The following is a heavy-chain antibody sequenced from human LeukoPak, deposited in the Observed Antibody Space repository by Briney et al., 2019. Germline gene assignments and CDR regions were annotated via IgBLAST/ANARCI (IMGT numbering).Heavy chain of an antibody. CDR2: ISSYGYNK. D-gene: IGHD3-9*01. CDR3: AEDLGRGILTGFLRWGVGRGSSYNYGMDV. V-gene: IGHV3-30*18. J-gene: IGHJ6*02. Sequence: GGSLRLPCAASAFTFSNYGMHWVRQAPGKGLEGVSLISSYGYNKYYADSLKGRFTISRDKSRNTLYLKMNSLRVEDTAVYYCAEDLGRGILTGFLRWGVGRGSSYNYGMDVWGQGTTVAVSS. CDR1: AFTFSNYG.